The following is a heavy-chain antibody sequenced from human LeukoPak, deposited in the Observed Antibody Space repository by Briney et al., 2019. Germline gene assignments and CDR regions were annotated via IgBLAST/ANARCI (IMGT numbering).Heavy chain of an antibody. V-gene: IGHV1-3*04. CDR3: ARDSSGAPGDC. CDR2: INTGNGNT. J-gene: IGHJ4*02. CDR1: GYTFTSYA. Sequence: GASVKVSCKTSGYTFTSYAMHWVRQAPGQRLEWMGWINTGNGNTKYSQKFQGRVTITRDTSASTAYMELSSVRSEDTAVYYCARDSSGAPGDCWGQGTLVTVSS.